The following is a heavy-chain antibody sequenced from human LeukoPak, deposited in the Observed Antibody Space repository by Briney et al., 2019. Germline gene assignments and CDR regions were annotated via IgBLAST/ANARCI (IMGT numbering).Heavy chain of an antibody. CDR3: AKDRGYSYGFGY. CDR2: ISYDGSNK. V-gene: IGHV3-30*18. CDR1: GFPFRSYG. Sequence: RSLRLSCAASGFPFRSYGMHWVRQAPGKGLEWVAVISYDGSNKYYADSVKGRFTISRDNSKNTLYLQMNSLRAEDTAVYYCAKDRGYSYGFGYWGQGTLVTVSS. D-gene: IGHD5-18*01. J-gene: IGHJ4*02.